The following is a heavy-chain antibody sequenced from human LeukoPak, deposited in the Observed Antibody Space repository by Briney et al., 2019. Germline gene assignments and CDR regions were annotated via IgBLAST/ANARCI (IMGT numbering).Heavy chain of an antibody. D-gene: IGHD3-22*01. J-gene: IGHJ5*02. CDR3: ARDLGQYYDTSDNWFDP. Sequence: SVKVSCKASGGTFSSYTFTWVRQAPGQGLEWMGGIIPMFGSANSAQKFQDRVTITADESTSTVYMELSSLRSDDTAVYYCARDLGQYYDTSDNWFDPWGQGTLVTVSS. V-gene: IGHV1-69*13. CDR1: GGTFSSYT. CDR2: IIPMFGSA.